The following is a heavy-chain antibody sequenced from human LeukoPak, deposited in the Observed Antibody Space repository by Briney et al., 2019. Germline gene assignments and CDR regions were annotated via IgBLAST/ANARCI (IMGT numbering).Heavy chain of an antibody. CDR1: GFTFSSYG. V-gene: IGHV3-30*18. D-gene: IGHD3-22*01. J-gene: IGHJ4*02. CDR3: AKVRIPYSSGYYYFDH. Sequence: GGSLRLSCAASGFTFSSYGMHWVRQAPGKGLEWVAVISYDGSNKYYADSVKGRFTISRDNSKNTLYLQMNSLRAEDTAVYYCAKVRIPYSSGYYYFDHWGQGTLVTVSS. CDR2: ISYDGSNK.